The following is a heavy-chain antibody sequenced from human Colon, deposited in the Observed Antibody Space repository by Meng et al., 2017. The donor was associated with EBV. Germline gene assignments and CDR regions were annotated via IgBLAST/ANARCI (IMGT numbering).Heavy chain of an antibody. CDR3: ASFDHIPRRNYFDY. Sequence: QVKGKGSGPGLVGPSQTLSLVCAVPGGSMSSGNHYWRWLRQPPGKGLEWIGYIHHSGSAYYNPSLKSRVSISVDTSKNQFSLNLNSMTAADTAVYYCASFDHIPRRNYFDYWGQGTLVTVSS. D-gene: IGHD2-21*01. V-gene: IGHV4-30-4*01. CDR2: IHHSGSA. J-gene: IGHJ4*02. CDR1: GGSMSSGNHY.